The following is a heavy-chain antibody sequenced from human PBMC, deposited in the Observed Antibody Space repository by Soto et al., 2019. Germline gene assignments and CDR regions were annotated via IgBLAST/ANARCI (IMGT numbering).Heavy chain of an antibody. CDR1: GGSISSGYY. D-gene: IGHD3-10*01. CDR3: ARDGGYGSGSYRFDY. J-gene: IGHJ4*02. Sequence: QVQLQESGPGLVKPSQTLSLTCTVSGGSISSGYYWSWIRQHPGKGLEWIGYIYYSGTTYYNPSLKSRLTRSVDTSKNQFSLKLSSVTAADTAIYYCARDGGYGSGSYRFDYWGQGTLVTVSS. CDR2: IYYSGTT. V-gene: IGHV4-31*03.